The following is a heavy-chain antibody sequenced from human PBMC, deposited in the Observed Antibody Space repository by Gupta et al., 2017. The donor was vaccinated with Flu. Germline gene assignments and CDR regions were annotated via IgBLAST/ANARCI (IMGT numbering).Heavy chain of an antibody. J-gene: IGHJ5*02. Sequence: ISSCYWSWSRQPAGKGLEWIGYIYYSGSTNYNPALKSRVTISVDTSKNQFSLKLRSVTAADTAVYYFARGRAAPKRWFDPWGQGTLVTVCS. CDR2: IYYSGST. V-gene: IGHV4-59*01. D-gene: IGHD6-13*01. CDR1: ISSCY. CDR3: ARGRAAPKRWFDP.